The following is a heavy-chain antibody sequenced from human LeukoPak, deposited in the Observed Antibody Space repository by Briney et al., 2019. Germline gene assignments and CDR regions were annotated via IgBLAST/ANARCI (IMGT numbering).Heavy chain of an antibody. J-gene: IGHJ4*02. V-gene: IGHV3-74*01. D-gene: IGHD2/OR15-2a*01. Sequence: GGSLRLSCAASGNYWMHWVRQVPGKGLVWVSHINSDGSWTSYADSVKGRFTISKDNAKNTVYLQMNSLRAEDTAVYYCVSFYETYWGRGTLVTVPS. CDR1: GNYW. CDR2: INSDGSWT. CDR3: VSFYETY.